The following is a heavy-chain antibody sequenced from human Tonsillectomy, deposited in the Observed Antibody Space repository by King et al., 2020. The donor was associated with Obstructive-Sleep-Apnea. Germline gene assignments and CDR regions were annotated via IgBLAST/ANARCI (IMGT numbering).Heavy chain of an antibody. CDR1: GGSISSSNW. CDR2: NYHSGST. D-gene: IGHD3-10*01. V-gene: IGHV4-4*02. CDR3: ASYRGSGMGFLEMDY. J-gene: IGHJ4*02. Sequence: VQLQESGPGLVKPSGTLSLTCAVSGGSISSSNWWSLVRQPPGKGREGIGGNYHSGSTNYNPVLKSRVTISVDKSKNQFSLKLCSVTAADTAVYYCASYRGSGMGFLEMDYWGQGTLVTVSS.